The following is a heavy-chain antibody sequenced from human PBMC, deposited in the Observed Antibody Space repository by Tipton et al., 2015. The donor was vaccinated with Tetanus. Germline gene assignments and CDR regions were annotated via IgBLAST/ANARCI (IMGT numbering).Heavy chain of an antibody. J-gene: IGHJ4*02. Sequence: SLRLSCTGSGFTFSEFTFSNAWMSWVRQAPGKGLERIGRIKSQIDGGAIDYAAPMKDRFTLSRDDSKTTVFLHMNNLRTEDTAVYYCTTSGPGASGGDHWGQGTLVTVSA. D-gene: IGHD3-16*01. CDR3: TTSGPGASGGDH. V-gene: IGHV3-15*01. CDR2: IKSQIDGGAI. CDR1: GFTFSEFTFSNAW.